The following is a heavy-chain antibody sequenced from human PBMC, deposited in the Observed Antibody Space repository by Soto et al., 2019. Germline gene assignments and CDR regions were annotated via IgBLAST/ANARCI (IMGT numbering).Heavy chain of an antibody. CDR1: GFTFSTFD. Sequence: PGGSLRLSCAASGFTFSTFDMHWVRQAPGKGLEWVAVMGYDGSNKYYADSVKGRFTISRDNSKNTLYLQMNSLRAEDTAVYYCAKDTPVLSYSSSTLDVWGKGTTVTVSS. J-gene: IGHJ6*04. CDR2: MGYDGSNK. CDR3: AKDTPVLSYSSSTLDV. V-gene: IGHV3-30*02. D-gene: IGHD6-13*01.